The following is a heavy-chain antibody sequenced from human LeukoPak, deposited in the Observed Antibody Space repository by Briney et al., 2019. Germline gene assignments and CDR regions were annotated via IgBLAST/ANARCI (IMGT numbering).Heavy chain of an antibody. D-gene: IGHD1-26*01. Sequence: GGSLRLSCAASRFTFSSYAVSWVRQAPGKWLEWVSSISGTGGSTYYADSVKGRFTISRDNSKNTLYLQMNSLRAEDTAVYYCAKSPGGELGPHYYYYMDVWGKGTTVTISS. V-gene: IGHV3-23*01. CDR2: ISGTGGST. CDR3: AKSPGGELGPHYYYYMDV. CDR1: RFTFSSYA. J-gene: IGHJ6*03.